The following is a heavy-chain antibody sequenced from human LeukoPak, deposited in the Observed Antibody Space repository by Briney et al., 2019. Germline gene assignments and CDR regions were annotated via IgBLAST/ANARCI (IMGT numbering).Heavy chain of an antibody. CDR3: ATTGIFGVAKGYFDY. J-gene: IGHJ4*02. D-gene: IGHD3-3*01. V-gene: IGHV1-2*06. CDR1: GYTFTGYY. CDR2: INPNSGGT. Sequence: ASVKVSCKASGYTFTGYYMRWVRQAPGQGLEWMGRINPNSGGTNYAQKFQGRVTMTRDTSISTAYMELSRLRSDDTAVYYCATTGIFGVAKGYFDYWGQGTLVTVSS.